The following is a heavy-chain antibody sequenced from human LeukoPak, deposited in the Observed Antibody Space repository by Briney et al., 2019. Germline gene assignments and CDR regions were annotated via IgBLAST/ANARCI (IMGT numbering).Heavy chain of an antibody. Sequence: SETLSLTCTVSGDSISNSYYYWGWIRQPPVKGLEWIANIYYSGSTYYNPSLKSRVTISVDTSKNQFSLKLSSVTAADTAVYYCAREVYYYDSSGYLDYWGQGTLVTVSS. CDR3: AREVYYYDSSGYLDY. J-gene: IGHJ4*02. CDR2: IYYSGST. CDR1: GDSISNSYYY. V-gene: IGHV4-39*07. D-gene: IGHD3-22*01.